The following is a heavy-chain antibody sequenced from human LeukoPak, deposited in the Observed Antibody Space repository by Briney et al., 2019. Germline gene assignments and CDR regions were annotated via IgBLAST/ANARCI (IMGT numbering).Heavy chain of an antibody. Sequence: GGSLRLSCAASGFTFVDYGMSWVRQAPGKGLEWVSSTSGSGGSTYYADSVKGRFTISRDNSKNTLYLQMNSLRAEDTAVYYCAKDKTAAGYSSSQDYWGQGTLVTVSS. CDR2: TSGSGGST. J-gene: IGHJ4*02. CDR1: GFTFVDYG. V-gene: IGHV3-23*01. D-gene: IGHD6-13*01. CDR3: AKDKTAAGYSSSQDY.